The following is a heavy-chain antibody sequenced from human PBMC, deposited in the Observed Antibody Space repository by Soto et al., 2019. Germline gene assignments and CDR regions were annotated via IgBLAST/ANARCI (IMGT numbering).Heavy chain of an antibody. J-gene: IGHJ6*02. V-gene: IGHV1-46*01. Sequence: GASVKVSCKASGYTFTSYYMHWVRQAPGQGLEWMGIINPSGGSTSYAQKFQGRVTMTRDTSTSTVYMELSSLRSEDTAVYYCARDIVVVVAATPPFYGMDVWGQGTTVTVS. CDR2: INPSGGST. CDR3: ARDIVVVVAATPPFYGMDV. CDR1: GYTFTSYY. D-gene: IGHD2-15*01.